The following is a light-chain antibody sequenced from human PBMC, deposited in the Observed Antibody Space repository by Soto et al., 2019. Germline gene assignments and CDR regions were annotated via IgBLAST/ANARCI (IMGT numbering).Light chain of an antibody. CDR2: LEGSGSY. V-gene: IGLV4-60*02. Sequence: QPVLTQSSSASASLGSSVKLTCTLSSGHSSYIIAWHHQQPGKAPRYLMKLEGSGSYNKGSAVPDRFSGSSSGADRYLTISTLQFEDEANYYCETWDSNTRVFGGGTTVTVL. J-gene: IGLJ2*01. CDR3: ETWDSNTRV. CDR1: SGHSSYI.